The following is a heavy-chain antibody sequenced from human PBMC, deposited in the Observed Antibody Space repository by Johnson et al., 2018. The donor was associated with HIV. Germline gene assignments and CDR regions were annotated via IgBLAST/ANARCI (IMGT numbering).Heavy chain of an antibody. Sequence: VQLVESGGGLIQPGGSLRLSCAASGFTVSSNYMSWVRQAPGKGLEWVSVIYSGGSTYYADSVKGRFTISRDNSKNTLYLQMNSLRAEDTAVYYCAKALGVAAPDAFDIWGQGTMVTVSS. CDR2: IYSGGST. V-gene: IGHV3-53*01. D-gene: IGHD6-25*01. CDR1: GFTVSSNY. J-gene: IGHJ3*02. CDR3: AKALGVAAPDAFDI.